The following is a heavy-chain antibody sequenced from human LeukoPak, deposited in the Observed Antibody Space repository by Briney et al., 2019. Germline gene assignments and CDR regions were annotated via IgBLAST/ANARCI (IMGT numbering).Heavy chain of an antibody. CDR1: GYSISGGYY. J-gene: IGHJ5*02. CDR2: IYHSGST. CDR3: ARLGVVVVPAAKTLINWFDP. D-gene: IGHD2-2*01. V-gene: IGHV4-38-2*01. Sequence: SETLSLTCAVSGYSISGGYYWGWIRQPPGKGLEWIGSIYHSGSTYYNPSLKSRVTISVDTSKNQFSLKLSSVTAADTAVYYCARLGVVVVPAAKTLINWFDPWGQGTLVTVSS.